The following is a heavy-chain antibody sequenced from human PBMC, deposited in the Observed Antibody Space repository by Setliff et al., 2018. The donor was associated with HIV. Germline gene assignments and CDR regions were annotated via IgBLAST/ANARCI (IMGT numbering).Heavy chain of an antibody. CDR1: GYTFTGYY. Sequence: ASVKVSCKASGYTFTGYYVHWVRQAPGQGLEWVGRINPNSGDTNYAQKFQGRVTMTRDTSISTAYTELSRLRSDDTAVYYCARRGRQQSDAFDIWGQGTMVTVSS. D-gene: IGHD6-13*01. CDR2: INPNSGDT. V-gene: IGHV1-2*06. J-gene: IGHJ3*02. CDR3: ARRGRQQSDAFDI.